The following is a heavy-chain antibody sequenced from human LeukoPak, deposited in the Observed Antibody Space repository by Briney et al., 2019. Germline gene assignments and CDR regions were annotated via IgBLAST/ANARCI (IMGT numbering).Heavy chain of an antibody. J-gene: IGHJ4*02. D-gene: IGHD3-22*01. CDR3: ARDRASYYYDTSGDNDY. Sequence: SETVSLTCSVGGYSITIWYYWGWIRQAPGEGLEGIGSVHLSGSTNYNPSLKSRVTISVDTFMNRFSLKLSSVTAADTAVYYCARDRASYYYDTSGDNDYWGQGTLVTVSS. CDR2: VHLSGST. V-gene: IGHV4-38-2*02. CDR1: GYSITIWYY.